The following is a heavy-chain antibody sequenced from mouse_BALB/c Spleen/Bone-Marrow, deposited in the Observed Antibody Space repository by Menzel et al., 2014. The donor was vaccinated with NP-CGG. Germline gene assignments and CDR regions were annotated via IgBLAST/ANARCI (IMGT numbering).Heavy chain of an antibody. V-gene: IGHV2-9*02. CDR3: ARVIRYESYFDY. CDR2: IWAGGST. CDR1: GFSLTSYG. J-gene: IGHJ2*01. D-gene: IGHD2-14*01. Sequence: VNGVESGPGLVAPSQSLSITCTVSGFSLTSYGVHWVRQPPGKGLEWLGVIWAGGSTNYNSALMSRLSISKDNSESQVFLKMNSLQTDDTAMYYCARVIRYESYFDYWGQGTTLTVSS.